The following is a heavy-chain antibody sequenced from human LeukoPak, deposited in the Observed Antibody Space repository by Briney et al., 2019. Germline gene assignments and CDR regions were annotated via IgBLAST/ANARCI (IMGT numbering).Heavy chain of an antibody. CDR3: ARDDYDFWSGYNNWFDP. J-gene: IGHJ5*02. V-gene: IGHV3-23*01. CDR2: ISGSGGST. D-gene: IGHD3-3*01. CDR1: GFTFSSYA. Sequence: GGSLRLSCAASGFTFSSYAMSWVRQAPGKGLEWVSAISGSGGSTYYADSVKGRFTISRDNSKNTLYLQMNSLRAEDTAVYYCARDDYDFWSGYNNWFDPWGQGTLVTVSS.